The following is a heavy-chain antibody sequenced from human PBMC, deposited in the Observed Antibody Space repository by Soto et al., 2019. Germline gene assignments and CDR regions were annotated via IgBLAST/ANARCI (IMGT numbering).Heavy chain of an antibody. Sequence: SETLSLTCSDSGAALNSGNYYWSWIRQVPGKGLEWIGHIYVTGAVDYNPSLRDRITISQDTSERQFSLNLRLVTAADTAVYYCARLRIATNNYKWFDPWGQGTLVTVS. CDR3: ARLRIATNNYKWFDP. V-gene: IGHV4-31*03. D-gene: IGHD2-21*01. CDR1: GAALNSGNYY. CDR2: IYVTGAV. J-gene: IGHJ5*02.